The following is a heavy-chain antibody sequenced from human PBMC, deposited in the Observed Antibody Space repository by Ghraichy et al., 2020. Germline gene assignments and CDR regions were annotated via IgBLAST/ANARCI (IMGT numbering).Heavy chain of an antibody. V-gene: IGHV4-34*01. D-gene: IGHD3-10*01. CDR1: GGSFSGYY. Sequence: SETLSLTCAVYGGSFSGYYWSWIRQPPGKGLEWIGEINHSGSTNYNPSLKSRVTISVDTSKNQFSLKLSSVTAADTAVYYCAGPYGLQTNYYYYYGMDVWGHGTTVTVSS. CDR2: INHSGST. J-gene: IGHJ6*02. CDR3: AGPYGLQTNYYYYYGMDV.